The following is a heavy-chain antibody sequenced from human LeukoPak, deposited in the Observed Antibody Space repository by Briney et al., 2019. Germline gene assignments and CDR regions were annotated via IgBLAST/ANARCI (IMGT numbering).Heavy chain of an antibody. CDR3: ARTTHKPSIVVGDPLFDY. CDR2: IDTSGST. CDR1: GGSISSGSYY. J-gene: IGHJ4*02. V-gene: IGHV4-61*02. D-gene: IGHD2-21*01. Sequence: PSETLSLTCTVSGGSISSGSYYWSWIRQPAGKGLEWIGRIDTSGSTNYNPSLKSRVTISVDTSKNQFSLKLSSVTAADTAVCYCARTTHKPSIVVGDPLFDYWGQGTLVTVSS.